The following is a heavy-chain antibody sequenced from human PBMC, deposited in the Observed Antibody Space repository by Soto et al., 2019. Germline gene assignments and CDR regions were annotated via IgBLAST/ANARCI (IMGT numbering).Heavy chain of an antibody. Sequence: QVQLQQWGAGMLKPSETLSLTCAVYGGAFSGYYWTWVRQTPGKGLEWIGEKEHGGSTTYNPSLQSRVSISLDLVRKQVSLQLTSVTAADSATYYSARGHIVSSNFYFMEVWGKGTTVTVSS. D-gene: IGHD3-16*02. J-gene: IGHJ6*03. CDR2: KEHGGST. CDR1: GGAFSGYY. CDR3: ARGHIVSSNFYFMEV. V-gene: IGHV4-34*02.